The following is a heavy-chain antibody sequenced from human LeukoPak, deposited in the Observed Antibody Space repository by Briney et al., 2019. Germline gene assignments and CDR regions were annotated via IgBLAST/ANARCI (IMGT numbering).Heavy chain of an antibody. V-gene: IGHV4-4*07. CDR2: IYSSGST. CDR1: GGSISSYY. D-gene: IGHD2-15*01. J-gene: IGHJ4*02. CDR3: ARESVGYCSGGSCPYYFDY. Sequence: SETLSLTRTVPGGSISSYYWSWVRQPAGKGLEWIGRIYSSGSTNYNPSLKSRVTMSVDTSRNQFSLKLSSVTAADTAVYYCARESVGYCSGGSCPYYFDYWGQGTLVTVSS.